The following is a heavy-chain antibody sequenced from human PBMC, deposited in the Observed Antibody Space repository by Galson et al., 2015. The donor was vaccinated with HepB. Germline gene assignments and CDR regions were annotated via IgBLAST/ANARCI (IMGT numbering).Heavy chain of an antibody. V-gene: IGHV3-23*01. CDR3: AKVFPEKVDGWYRQALYYFDS. CDR2: IMGSGDNT. Sequence: SLRLSCAASGFAFHSHAMSWVRQAPGRGLEWISGIMGSGDNTYSADSMKGRFTISRDNSRNTLFLQMNSLRADDTAIYFCAKVFPEKVDGWYRQALYYFDSWGQGTRVTVSS. CDR1: GFAFHSHA. J-gene: IGHJ4*02. D-gene: IGHD6-19*01.